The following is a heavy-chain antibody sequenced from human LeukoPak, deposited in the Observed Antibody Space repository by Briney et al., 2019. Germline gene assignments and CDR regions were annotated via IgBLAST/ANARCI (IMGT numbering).Heavy chain of an antibody. CDR1: GGSISSSSYY. J-gene: IGHJ3*02. V-gene: IGHV4-39*01. D-gene: IGHD2-15*01. CDR3: ASSYCSGGSCYGTFDI. Sequence: PSEILSLTCTVSGGSISSSSYYWGWIRQPPGRGLEWFGSISDSGSTYYYPSLKSRVTTSVDTSKNQFSLNLSSVTAADTAVYYCASSYCSGGSCYGTFDIWGQGTMVTVSS. CDR2: ISDSGST.